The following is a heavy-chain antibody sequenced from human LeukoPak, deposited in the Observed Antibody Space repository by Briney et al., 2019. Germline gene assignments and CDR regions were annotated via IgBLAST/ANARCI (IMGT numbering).Heavy chain of an antibody. CDR2: ISIDGNDQ. CDR1: GFTFNRYV. V-gene: IGHV3-30-3*01. Sequence: PGGSLRLSCAASGFTFNRYVVHWVRQAPGKGLEWVTSISIDGNDQDYADSVKGRLTVSRDNSKNTLFLQLNSLRPQDTGVYFCARGAFDVWGQGTMVTVSS. CDR3: ARGAFDV. J-gene: IGHJ3*01.